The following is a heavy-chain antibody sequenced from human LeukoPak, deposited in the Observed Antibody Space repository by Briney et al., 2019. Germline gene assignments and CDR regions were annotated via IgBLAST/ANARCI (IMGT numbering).Heavy chain of an antibody. Sequence: SETLSLTCTVSGGSISRGVYYWIWLRHHPGKGLEGSGYIYYSGSTYYNPSLKSRVTISVDTSKNQFSLKLSSVTAADTAVYYCAREAGIGILTRFFDYWGQGTLVTVSS. CDR3: AREAGIGILTRFFDY. V-gene: IGHV4-31*03. J-gene: IGHJ4*02. D-gene: IGHD3-16*01. CDR2: IYYSGST. CDR1: GGSISRGVYY.